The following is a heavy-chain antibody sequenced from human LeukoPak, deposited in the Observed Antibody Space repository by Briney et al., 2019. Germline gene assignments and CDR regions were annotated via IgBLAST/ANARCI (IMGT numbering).Heavy chain of an antibody. Sequence: PGGSPRLPCVAYEFTFGRNWMAWVRQAPRNGLEWLANINQDGRKEHYVDSVKGRFTISRDNAKNFLYLQMNSLRAEDTAVYFCARDTSPYCGDDCYFDAFDLWGQGTMVTVSS. CDR1: EFTFGRNW. CDR2: INQDGRKE. J-gene: IGHJ3*01. V-gene: IGHV3-7*03. CDR3: ARDTSPYCGDDCYFDAFDL. D-gene: IGHD2-21*02.